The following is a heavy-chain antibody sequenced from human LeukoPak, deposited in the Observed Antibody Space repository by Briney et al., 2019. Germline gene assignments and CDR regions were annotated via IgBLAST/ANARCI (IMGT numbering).Heavy chain of an antibody. Sequence: PGGSLRLSCAASGFTFSSYAMHWVRQAPGKGLEWVAVISYDGSNKYYADSVKGRFTISRDNSKNTLYLQMNSLRAEDTAVYYCARGSGGSGYYPLGNYFDYWGQGTLVTVSS. CDR1: GFTFSSYA. J-gene: IGHJ4*02. D-gene: IGHD3-22*01. CDR2: ISYDGSNK. V-gene: IGHV3-30*04. CDR3: ARGSGGSGYYPLGNYFDY.